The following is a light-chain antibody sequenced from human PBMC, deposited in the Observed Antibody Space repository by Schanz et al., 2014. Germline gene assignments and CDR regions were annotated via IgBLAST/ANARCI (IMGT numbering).Light chain of an antibody. CDR2: AAS. CDR3: QQYLTYPLT. Sequence: AIRITQSPSSLSASTGDRVTITCRASQGISSYLAWYQQKPGKAPKLLIYAASTLQSGVPSRFSGSGSGTEFTLTISSLQPDDSATYHCQQYLTYPLTFGGGTKVEIK. CDR1: QGISSY. J-gene: IGKJ4*01. V-gene: IGKV1-8*01.